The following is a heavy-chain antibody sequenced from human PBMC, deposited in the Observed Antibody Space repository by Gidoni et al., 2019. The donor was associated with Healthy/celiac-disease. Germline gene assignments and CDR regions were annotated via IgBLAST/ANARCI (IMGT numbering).Heavy chain of an antibody. CDR1: GFTFSSYA. Sequence: EVQLLESGGGLVQPGGSLRLSRAASGFTFSSYAISWVRQAPGKGLEWVSAISGSGGSTYYADSVKGRFTISRDNSKNTLYLQMNSLRAEDTAVYYCAKDPTAGTRDRIFYDSSGYRDYWGQGTLVTVSS. CDR2: ISGSGGST. V-gene: IGHV3-23*01. D-gene: IGHD3-22*01. J-gene: IGHJ4*02. CDR3: AKDPTAGTRDRIFYDSSGYRDY.